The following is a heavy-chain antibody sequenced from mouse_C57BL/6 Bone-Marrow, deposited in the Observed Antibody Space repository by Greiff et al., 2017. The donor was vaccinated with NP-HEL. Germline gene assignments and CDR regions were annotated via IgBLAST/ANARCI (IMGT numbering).Heavy chain of an antibody. D-gene: IGHD1-1*01. J-gene: IGHJ2*01. CDR3: ARPYYYGSSRYYFDY. CDR1: GFNIKNTY. Sequence: EVKLVESVAELVRPGASVKLSCTASGFNIKNTYMHWVKQRPEQGLEWIGRIDPANGNTKYAPKFQGKATITADTSSNTAYLQLSSLTSEDTAIYYCARPYYYGSSRYYFDYWGQGTTLTVSS. V-gene: IGHV14-3*01. CDR2: IDPANGNT.